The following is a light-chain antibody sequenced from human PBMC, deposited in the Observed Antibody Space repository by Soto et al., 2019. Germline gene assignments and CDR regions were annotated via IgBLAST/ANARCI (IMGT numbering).Light chain of an antibody. CDR1: QSVNSN. J-gene: IGKJ1*01. CDR2: DAS. Sequence: IVMTQSPATLSVSPGERATLSCRASQSVNSNLAWYQQKPGQAPRLLIYDASTRATAIPARFSGSGSGTEFTLTISSLQSEDFAVYYCQQYSNWPRTFGQGTKVDIK. CDR3: QQYSNWPRT. V-gene: IGKV3-15*01.